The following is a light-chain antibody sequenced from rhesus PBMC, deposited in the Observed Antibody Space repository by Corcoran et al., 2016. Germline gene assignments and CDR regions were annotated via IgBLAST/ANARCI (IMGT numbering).Light chain of an antibody. CDR2: GAA. J-gene: IGKJ2*01. Sequence: ETVVTQSPATLSLSPGERATLSCRASQSVSSYEAWYQQKPEQAPRLLIYGAASRATGIPDRFSGSGSGTDFPLSISSLGPGDVGVYYCQQYNNWNSFGQGTKVEIK. V-gene: IGKV3S9*01. CDR3: QQYNNWNS. CDR1: QSVSSY.